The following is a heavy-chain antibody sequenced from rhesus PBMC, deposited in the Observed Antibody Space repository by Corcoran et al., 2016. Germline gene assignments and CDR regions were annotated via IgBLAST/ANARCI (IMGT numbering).Heavy chain of an antibody. Sequence: QVQLQESGPGLLRPSETLSLTCTVSGASISSNWWSWIRQSPEKGLERIGEINGYSVRTKYNPSLTSRVTISTDASRKLFSLKLSSVTAADTAVYYCARARTGLDSWGQGFLVTVSS. CDR2: INGYSVRT. D-gene: IGHD3-22*01. CDR1: GASISSNW. CDR3: ARARTGLDS. V-gene: IGHV4-80*01. J-gene: IGHJ4*01.